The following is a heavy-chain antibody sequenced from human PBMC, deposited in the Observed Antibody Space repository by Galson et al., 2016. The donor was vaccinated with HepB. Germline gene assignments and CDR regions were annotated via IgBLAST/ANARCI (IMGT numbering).Heavy chain of an antibody. J-gene: IGHJ4*02. V-gene: IGHV3-66*03. D-gene: IGHD5-24*01. CDR2: IFSSGTT. Sequence: SLRLSCAASGFIFSRYWMHWVRQVPGKGLECVSVIFSSGTTFYADSVMGRFTISRDNSKNTLYLQMRNLRAEDSALYYCARDSGYNEHGGLDDWGQGTLVTVSS. CDR3: ARDSGYNEHGGLDD. CDR1: GFIFSRYW.